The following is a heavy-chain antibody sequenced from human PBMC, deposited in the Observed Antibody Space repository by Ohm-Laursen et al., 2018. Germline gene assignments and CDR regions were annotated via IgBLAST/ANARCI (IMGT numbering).Heavy chain of an antibody. CDR1: GFTFSNYG. Sequence: SLRLSCSASGFTFSNYGMHWVRQAPGKGLEWVAVISYDGSNEYYADSVKGRFTISRDNSKNTLYLQMDSLRAEDTAVYYCAKDLRWLQKVFDYWGQGTLVTVSS. V-gene: IGHV3-30*18. D-gene: IGHD5-24*01. J-gene: IGHJ4*02. CDR3: AKDLRWLQKVFDY. CDR2: ISYDGSNE.